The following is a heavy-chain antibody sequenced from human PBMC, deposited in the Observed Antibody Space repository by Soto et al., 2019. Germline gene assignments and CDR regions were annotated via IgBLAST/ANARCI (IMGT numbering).Heavy chain of an antibody. Sequence: QVQLVQSGAEVKKPGASVKVSCRTSGYTFTHYYIHWVRQAPGQGLEWLGIINPASGRTNYAQDFQGRVTLTMDTSTTTVYMELSGLRAEDTAIFYCARDLAAGDHWGHGTLVTVSS. V-gene: IGHV1-46*01. J-gene: IGHJ4*01. CDR1: GYTFTHYY. CDR3: ARDLAAGDH. D-gene: IGHD6-13*01. CDR2: INPASGRT.